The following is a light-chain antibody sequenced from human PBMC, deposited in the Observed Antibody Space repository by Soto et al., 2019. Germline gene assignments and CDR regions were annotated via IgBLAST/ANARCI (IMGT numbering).Light chain of an antibody. J-gene: IGKJ2*01. Sequence: EIVLTQSPATLSLSPGERATLSCRASQSVGSFLAWYQHKPGQAPRLLIYGASNRATDIPARFSGGGSGTDFTLTISGLEPEDFAVYYCQQRSNWPPLFTFGQGTKLEIK. CDR2: GAS. CDR3: QQRSNWPPLFT. V-gene: IGKV3-11*01. CDR1: QSVGSF.